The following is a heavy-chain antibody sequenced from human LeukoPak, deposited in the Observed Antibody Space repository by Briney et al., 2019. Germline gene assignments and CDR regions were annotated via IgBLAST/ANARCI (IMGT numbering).Heavy chain of an antibody. V-gene: IGHV1-2*06. Sequence: VASVKVSCKASGYTFTGYYMHWVRQAPGQGLELMGRINPNSGGTNYAQKFQGRVTMTRDTSISTAYMELSRLRSDDTAVYYCARVGPDFTSDYWGQGTLVTVSS. CDR3: ARVGPDFTSDY. CDR2: INPNSGGT. CDR1: GYTFTGYY. J-gene: IGHJ4*02.